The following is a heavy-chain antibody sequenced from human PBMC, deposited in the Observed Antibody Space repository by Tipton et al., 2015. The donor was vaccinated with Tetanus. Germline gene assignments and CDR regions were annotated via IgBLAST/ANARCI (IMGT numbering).Heavy chain of an antibody. D-gene: IGHD2-2*01. V-gene: IGHV4-61*08. CDR3: AREVPAAGHFDS. CDR2: VYYNGNT. CDR1: GDSISSGDFY. Sequence: LRLSCTVSGDSISSGDFYWSWIRQHPGKGLEWIGYVYYNGNTHYNPALKSRVTISVDTSKNQFSLKLSSVTAADTAIYYCAREVPAAGHFDSWGQGTLVTVSS. J-gene: IGHJ4*02.